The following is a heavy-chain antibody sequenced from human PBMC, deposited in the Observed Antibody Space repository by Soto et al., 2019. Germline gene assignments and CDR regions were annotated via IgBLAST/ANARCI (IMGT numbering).Heavy chain of an antibody. Sequence: QVQLVESGGGVVQPGRSLRLSCAASGFTFSSYGMHWVRQAPGKGLEWVAVISYDGSNKYYADSVKGRFTISRDNSKNTLYLQMNSLRAEDTAVYYCAKDRGYSYGYWDYWGQGTLVTVSS. CDR1: GFTFSSYG. CDR3: AKDRGYSYGYWDY. V-gene: IGHV3-30*18. CDR2: ISYDGSNK. J-gene: IGHJ4*02. D-gene: IGHD5-18*01.